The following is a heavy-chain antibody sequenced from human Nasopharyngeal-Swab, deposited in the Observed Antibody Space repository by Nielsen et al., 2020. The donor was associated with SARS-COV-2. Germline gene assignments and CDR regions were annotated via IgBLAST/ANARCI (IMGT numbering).Heavy chain of an antibody. D-gene: IGHD6-19*01. V-gene: IGHV3-23*01. J-gene: IGHJ4*02. CDR2: ISGSGGTI. CDR1: GVSGFTFSNYA. CDR3: AKGYSSGWVPYEY. Sequence: GGSLRLSCAASGVSGFTFSNYAMNWVRQAPGKGLEWVSGISGSGGTIYYVDSVKGRFTISRDNSRNSLYLHMSSLRAEDTAIYYCAKGYSSGWVPYEYWGQGTLVTVSS.